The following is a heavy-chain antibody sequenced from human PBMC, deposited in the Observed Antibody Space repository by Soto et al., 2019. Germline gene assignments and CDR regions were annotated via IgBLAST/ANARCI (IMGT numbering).Heavy chain of an antibody. J-gene: IGHJ6*02. Sequence: SVKVSCKASGGTFSSYAISWVRQAPGQGLEWMGGIIPIFGTANYAQKFQGRVTITADESTSTAYMELSSLRSEDTAVYYCARACSSTSCSTFAPYYYYGMDVWGQGTTVTSP. CDR3: ARACSSTSCSTFAPYYYYGMDV. V-gene: IGHV1-69*13. CDR1: GGTFSSYA. D-gene: IGHD2-2*01. CDR2: IIPIFGTA.